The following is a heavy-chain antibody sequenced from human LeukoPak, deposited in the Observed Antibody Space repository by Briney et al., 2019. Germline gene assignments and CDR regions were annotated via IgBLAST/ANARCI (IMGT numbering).Heavy chain of an antibody. CDR3: ARGRGNRPVTYYDFWSGYYPGYFDY. CDR1: GGSFSGYY. J-gene: IGHJ4*02. D-gene: IGHD3-3*01. CDR2: INHSGST. V-gene: IGHV4-34*01. Sequence: SETLSLTCAVYGGSFSGYYWSWIRQPPGKRLERIGEINHSGSTNYNPSLKSRVTISVDTSKNQFSLKLSSVTAADTAVYYCARGRGNRPVTYYDFWSGYYPGYFDYWGQGTLVTVSS.